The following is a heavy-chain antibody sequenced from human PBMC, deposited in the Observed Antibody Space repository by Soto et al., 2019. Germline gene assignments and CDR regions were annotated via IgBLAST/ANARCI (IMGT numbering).Heavy chain of an antibody. CDR1: GFTFSSYS. Sequence: GGSLRLSCAASGFTFSSYSMNWVRQAPGKGLEWVSSISSSSSYIYYADSVKGRFTISRDNAKNSLYLQMNSLRAEDTAVYYCARGVLDYYYCGMDVWGQGTTVTVSS. D-gene: IGHD3-3*01. J-gene: IGHJ6*02. V-gene: IGHV3-21*01. CDR2: ISSSSSYI. CDR3: ARGVLDYYYCGMDV.